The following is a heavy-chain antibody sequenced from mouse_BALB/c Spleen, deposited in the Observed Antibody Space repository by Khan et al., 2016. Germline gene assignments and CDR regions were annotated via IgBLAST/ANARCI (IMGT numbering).Heavy chain of an antibody. CDR1: GFTFSDAW. CDR3: TNWDY. V-gene: IGHV6-6*01. J-gene: IGHJ2*01. Sequence: EVKLEESGGGLVQPGGTMKLSCAVSGFTFSDAWMDWVRQSPEKGLEWVADIRSKANNHATYSAESVKGWCTISRDDSKSSVYLQMNSLRAEDTGIYYCTNWDYWGQGTTLTVSS. D-gene: IGHD4-1*01. CDR2: IRSKANNHAT.